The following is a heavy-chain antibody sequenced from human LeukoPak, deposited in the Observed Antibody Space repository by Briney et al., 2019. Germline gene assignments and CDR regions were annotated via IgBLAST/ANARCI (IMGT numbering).Heavy chain of an antibody. CDR1: GGSVSSGSYY. CDR3: ARDCRNNYSYHDAFDI. V-gene: IGHV4-61*01. Sequence: SETLSLTCTVSGGSVSSGSYYWSWIRQPPGKGLEWIGYIYYSGSTNYNPSLKSRVTISVDTSKNQFSLKLSSVTAADTAVYYCARDCRNNYSYHDAFDIWGQGTMVTVSS. J-gene: IGHJ3*02. CDR2: IYYSGST. D-gene: IGHD2-15*01.